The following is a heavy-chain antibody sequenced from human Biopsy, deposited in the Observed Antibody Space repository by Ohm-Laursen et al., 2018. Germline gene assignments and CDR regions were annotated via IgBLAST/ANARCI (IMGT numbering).Heavy chain of an antibody. J-gene: IGHJ6*02. CDR2: ITSGGSTT. V-gene: IGHV3-11*01. CDR3: ARDVEGFYSYAMDV. D-gene: IGHD5-24*01. CDR1: GFTFSDYY. Sequence: LSLTCAASGFTFSDYYMSWIRQAPGKGLEWVSYITSGGSTTDYADSVKGRFTISRDNAKSSLFLQMNSLRAEDTAVYYCARDVEGFYSYAMDVWGQGTTVTVSS.